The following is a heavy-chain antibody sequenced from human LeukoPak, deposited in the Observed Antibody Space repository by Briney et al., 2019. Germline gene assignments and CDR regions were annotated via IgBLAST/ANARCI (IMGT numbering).Heavy chain of an antibody. V-gene: IGHV3-23*01. Sequence: PGGSLRLSCAASGFTFSSYAMSWVRQAPGKGLEWVSAISGSGGSTYYADSVKGRFTISRDNSKNSLYLQMNSLRAEDTALYYCAKELRAYCSSTSCAYFQHWGQGTLVTVSS. CDR2: ISGSGGST. CDR1: GFTFSSYA. J-gene: IGHJ1*01. CDR3: AKELRAYCSSTSCAYFQH. D-gene: IGHD2-2*01.